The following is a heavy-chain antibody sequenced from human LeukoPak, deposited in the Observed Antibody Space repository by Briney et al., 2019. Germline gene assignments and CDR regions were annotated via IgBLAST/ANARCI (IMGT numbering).Heavy chain of an antibody. V-gene: IGHV4-61*09. D-gene: IGHD6-13*01. Sequence: SQTLSLTCTVSGGHLSRGSYCLSWIRPPAGKGLEWIGHIYASGRTNYNPSLKSRVTISVDTSKNQFSLKLSSVTAADTAVFYCARTRVSYYSYYYMDVWGKGTTGTVSS. CDR3: ARTRVSYYSYYYMDV. CDR2: IYASGRT. CDR1: GGHLSRGSYC. J-gene: IGHJ6*03.